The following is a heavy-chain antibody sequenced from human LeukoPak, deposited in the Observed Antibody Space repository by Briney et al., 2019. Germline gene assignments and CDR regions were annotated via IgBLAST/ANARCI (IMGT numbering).Heavy chain of an antibody. J-gene: IGHJ5*02. CDR3: AKDDPPLRPHANWFDP. V-gene: IGHV3-23*01. Sequence: GGSLRLSCAASGFTFSSYAMSWVRQAPGKGLEWVSAISGSGGSTYYADSVKGRFTISRDNSKNTLYLQMNSLRAEDTAVYYCAKDDPPLRPHANWFDPWGQGTPVTVSS. CDR2: ISGSGGST. CDR1: GFTFSSYA.